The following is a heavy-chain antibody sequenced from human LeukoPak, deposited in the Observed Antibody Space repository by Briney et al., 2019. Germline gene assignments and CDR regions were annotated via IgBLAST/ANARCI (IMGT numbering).Heavy chain of an antibody. V-gene: IGHV1-18*01. CDR3: ARARYYGSGSYFDYGMDV. J-gene: IGHJ6*04. D-gene: IGHD3-10*01. CDR2: ISAYNGNT. CDR1: GYTFTSYG. Sequence: ASVKVSCKASGYTFTSYGISWVRQAPGQGLEWMGWISAYNGNTNYAQKLQGRVTMTTDTSTSTAYMELRSLRSDDTAVYYCARARYYGSGSYFDYGMDVWGKGTTVTVSS.